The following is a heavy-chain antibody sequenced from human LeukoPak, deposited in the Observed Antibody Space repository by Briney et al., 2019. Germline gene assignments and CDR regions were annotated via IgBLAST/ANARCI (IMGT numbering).Heavy chain of an antibody. CDR2: FDPEDVET. V-gene: IGHV1-24*01. CDR3: AISGNDAFDI. J-gene: IGHJ3*02. CDR1: GYSLSELS. Sequence: ASVKVSCKVSGYSLSELSRHWVRQAPGKGLEWMGGFDPEDVETVYAQKFQGRVTMTEDTSTDTAYLELGSLRSEDTAVYYCAISGNDAFDIWGQGTMVTVPS. D-gene: IGHD2-15*01.